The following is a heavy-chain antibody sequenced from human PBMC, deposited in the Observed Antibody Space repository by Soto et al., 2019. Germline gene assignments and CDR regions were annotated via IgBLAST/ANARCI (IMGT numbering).Heavy chain of an antibody. D-gene: IGHD3-10*01. J-gene: IGHJ4*02. V-gene: IGHV5-51*01. CDR2: IYPGASDI. CDR3: ARQGTSRGSDYAAFDF. CDR1: GYTFIYFW. Sequence: GESLKISCQASGYTFIYFWVAWVRQVPGKGLEWMGDIYPGASDIRYSPSFEGHVTISADKSTNTAYLQWSSLEAADTAIYYCARQGTSRGSDYAAFDFWGPGTLVTVSS.